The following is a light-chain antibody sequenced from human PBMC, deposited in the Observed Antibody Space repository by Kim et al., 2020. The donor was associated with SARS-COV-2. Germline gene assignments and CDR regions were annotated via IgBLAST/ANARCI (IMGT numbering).Light chain of an antibody. Sequence: EIVLTQSPATLSLSPGERATLSCRASQSVSSYLAWYQQKPGQAPRFLIYDASNRATGIPARFSGSGSGTDFTLTISSLEPEDFAVYYCQQLSNWPWTFGQGTKVDIK. J-gene: IGKJ1*01. V-gene: IGKV3-11*01. CDR1: QSVSSY. CDR3: QQLSNWPWT. CDR2: DAS.